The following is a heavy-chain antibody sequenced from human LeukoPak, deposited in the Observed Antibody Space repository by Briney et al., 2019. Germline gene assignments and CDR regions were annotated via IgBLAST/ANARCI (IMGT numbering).Heavy chain of an antibody. Sequence: GSLRLSCAPPGYSPSSYATNCVRPALGEGLEWVSSTSGSSSDIYYADSVKGRFTISRDNAKNSVFLQMNNLRAEDTAIYYCARRGYHDSSGYDYWGQGTLVTVSS. CDR3: ARRGYHDSSGYDY. CDR1: GYSPSSYA. J-gene: IGHJ4*02. CDR2: TSGSSSDI. V-gene: IGHV3-21*06. D-gene: IGHD3-22*01.